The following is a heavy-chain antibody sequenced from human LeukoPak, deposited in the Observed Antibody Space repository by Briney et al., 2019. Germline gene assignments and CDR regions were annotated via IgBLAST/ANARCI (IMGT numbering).Heavy chain of an antibody. CDR3: ASGAPYYDSSGYQGVRFDY. CDR2: IIPIFGTA. V-gene: IGHV1-69*05. CDR1: GGTFISYA. D-gene: IGHD3-22*01. J-gene: IGHJ4*02. Sequence: SVKVSCKASGGTFISYAISWVRQAPGQGIEWMGGIIPIFGTANYAQKFQGRVTITTDESTSTAYMELSSLRSEDTAVYYCASGAPYYDSSGYQGVRFDYWGQGTLVTVSS.